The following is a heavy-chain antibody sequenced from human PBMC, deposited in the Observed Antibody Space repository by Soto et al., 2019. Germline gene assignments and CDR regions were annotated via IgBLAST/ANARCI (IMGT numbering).Heavy chain of an antibody. CDR3: ARRPWLSGYYDY. CDR1: VYSFFSHW. CDR2: IYPADSET. V-gene: IGHV5-51*01. J-gene: IGHJ4*02. D-gene: IGHD3-22*01. Sequence: PGEALKSSCKRSVYSFFSHWMVCVRQMPGKGLEWVGIIYPADSETRYSPSFQGQVTISVDKSINTAYLQWSSLKTSDTAMYYCARRPWLSGYYDYWGQGTLVTVS.